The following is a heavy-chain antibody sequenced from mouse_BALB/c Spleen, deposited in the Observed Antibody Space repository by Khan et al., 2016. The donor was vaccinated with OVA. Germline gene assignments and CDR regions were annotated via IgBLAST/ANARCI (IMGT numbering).Heavy chain of an antibody. CDR3: ARTAMIKY. CDR1: GYSITSGYG. CDR2: ISYTGST. D-gene: IGHD1-2*01. J-gene: IGHJ2*01. V-gene: IGHV3-1*02. Sequence: EVQLQESGPGLVKPSQSLSLTCTVTGYSITSGYGWNWIRQFPGNKMEWMGYISYTGSTNYNPSLKSRISITRDTSKNQFFLQLNSVTSEDTATYYCARTAMIKYWGQGTTLTVSS.